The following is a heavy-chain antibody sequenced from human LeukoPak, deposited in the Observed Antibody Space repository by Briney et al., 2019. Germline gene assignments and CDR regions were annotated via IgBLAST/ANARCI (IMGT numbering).Heavy chain of an antibody. J-gene: IGHJ5*02. Sequence: GRSLRLSCAASGFTFSSYAMHWVRQAPGKGLEWVAVISYDGSNKYYADSVKGRFTISSDNSKNTLYLQMNSLRAEDTAVYYCARDLGCSSTSCYGNWFDPWGQGTLVTVSS. D-gene: IGHD2-2*01. CDR1: GFTFSSYA. CDR2: ISYDGSNK. V-gene: IGHV3-30*04. CDR3: ARDLGCSSTSCYGNWFDP.